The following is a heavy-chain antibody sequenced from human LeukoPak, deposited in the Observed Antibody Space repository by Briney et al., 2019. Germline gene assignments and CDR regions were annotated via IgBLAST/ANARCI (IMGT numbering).Heavy chain of an antibody. CDR3: ARDQPPFSDLPLWTPY. V-gene: IGHV3-30*04. CDR1: GFTFSTFS. J-gene: IGHJ4*02. D-gene: IGHD3-10*01. CDR2: ISYDGTKK. Sequence: PGGSLRLSCAVSGFTFSTFSLHWVRQAPGKGLEWVAFISYDGTKKFYADSVKGRFTVSRDNSESTLNLQMNSLRGEDTAVYYCARDQPPFSDLPLWTPYWGQGTLVTVSS.